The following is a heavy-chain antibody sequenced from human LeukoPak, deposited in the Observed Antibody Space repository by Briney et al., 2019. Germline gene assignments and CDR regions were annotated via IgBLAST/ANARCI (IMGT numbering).Heavy chain of an antibody. CDR2: INPSGGST. CDR1: GYTFTSYY. J-gene: IGHJ4*02. CDR3: ARDTNDVRSYYFDY. Sequence: ASVKVSCKASGYTFTSYYMHWARQAPGQGLEWMGIINPSGGSTSYAQKFQGRVTMTRDTSTSTVYMELSSLRSEDTAMYYCARDTNDVRSYYFDYWGQGTLVTVPS. D-gene: IGHD1-1*01. V-gene: IGHV1-46*03.